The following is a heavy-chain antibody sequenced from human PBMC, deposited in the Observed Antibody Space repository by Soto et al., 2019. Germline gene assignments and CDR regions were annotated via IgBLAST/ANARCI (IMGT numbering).Heavy chain of an antibody. V-gene: IGHV3-7*01. CDR3: ERYHVVPGIIWDY. CDR1: DITFSSHW. Sequence: PVGPRRLSGTASDITFSSHWMSWVRKSPGKGLEWVANINQDGREKHYVRSVKARFTISRDNAKNSLYLQMKSLGAENKAVSFCERYHVVPGIIWDYWGQGILVNVSS. D-gene: IGHD3-10*01. J-gene: IGHJ4*01. CDR2: INQDGREK.